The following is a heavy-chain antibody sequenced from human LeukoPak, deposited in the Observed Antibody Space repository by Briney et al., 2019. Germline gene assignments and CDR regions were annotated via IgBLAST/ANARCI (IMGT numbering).Heavy chain of an antibody. V-gene: IGHV1-18*01. D-gene: IGHD1-7*01. CDR3: ARYWNYGVAPGELFDP. CDR1: GYTFTSYG. J-gene: IGHJ5*02. CDR2: ISAYNGNT. Sequence: GASVKVSCKASGYTFTSYGISWVRQAPGQGLEWMGWISAYNGNTNYAQKLQGRVTMTTDTSTSTAYMELRSLRSDDTAVYYCARYWNYGVAPGELFDPWGQGTLVTVSS.